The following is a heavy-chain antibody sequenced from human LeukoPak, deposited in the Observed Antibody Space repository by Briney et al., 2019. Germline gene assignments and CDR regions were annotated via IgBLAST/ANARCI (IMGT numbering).Heavy chain of an antibody. D-gene: IGHD3-10*01. CDR3: VREGTYFFASGSFQGYYFDN. V-gene: IGHV3-30*03. CDR2: ISNDGSDK. Sequence: GGSLRLSCAAPGVTFSNYAMHWVRQPPGKGLEWVAVISNDGSDKHHADSVKGRFTVSRDNSKHTVYLQMDRLRVEDTAIYYCVREGTYFFASGSFQGYYFDNWGQGTLVTVSS. CDR1: GVTFSNYA. J-gene: IGHJ4*02.